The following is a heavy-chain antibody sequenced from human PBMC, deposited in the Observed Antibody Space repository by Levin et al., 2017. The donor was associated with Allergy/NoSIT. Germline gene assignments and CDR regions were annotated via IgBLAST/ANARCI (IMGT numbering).Heavy chain of an antibody. CDR1: GYSFISYW. CDR2: VYPADSDA. Sequence: AASVKVSCQGSGYSFISYWIAWVRQMPGKGLEWMGSVYPADSDATYNPSFLGQVSLSVDKSLNTAYLQWSRLKPSDTAIYYCAKIDSHSGYGMNVWGQGTTVTVSS. CDR3: AKIDSHSGYGMNV. V-gene: IGHV5-51*01. D-gene: IGHD2-15*01. J-gene: IGHJ6*02.